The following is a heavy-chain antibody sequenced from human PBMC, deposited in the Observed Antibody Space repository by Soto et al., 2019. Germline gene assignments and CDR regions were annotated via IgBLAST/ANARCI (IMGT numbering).Heavy chain of an antibody. CDR2: IVVGSGNT. CDR3: AALLPWATDPYYYYYYMDV. CDR1: GFTFTSSA. D-gene: IGHD1-26*01. Sequence: GASVKVSCKASGFTFTSSAMQWVRQARGQRLEWIGWIVVGSGNTNYAQKFQERVTITRDMSTSTAYMELSSLRSEDTAVYYCAALLPWATDPYYYYYYMDVWGKGTTVTVSS. J-gene: IGHJ6*03. V-gene: IGHV1-58*02.